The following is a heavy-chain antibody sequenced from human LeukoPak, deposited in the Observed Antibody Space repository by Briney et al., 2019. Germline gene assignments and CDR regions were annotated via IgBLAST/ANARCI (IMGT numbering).Heavy chain of an antibody. J-gene: IGHJ5*02. D-gene: IGHD6-6*01. Sequence: PGGSLRLSCAASGFTFSSYAMHWVRQAPGKGLEWVAVIWYDGSNKYYADSVKGRFTISRDNSKNTLYLQMNSLRAEDTAVYYCARDHDPRTYSSSFRSQGFDPWGQGTLVTVSS. V-gene: IGHV3-33*08. CDR2: IWYDGSNK. CDR3: ARDHDPRTYSSSFRSQGFDP. CDR1: GFTFSSYA.